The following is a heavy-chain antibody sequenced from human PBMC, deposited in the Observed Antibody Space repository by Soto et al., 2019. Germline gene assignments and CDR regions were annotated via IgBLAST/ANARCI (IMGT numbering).Heavy chain of an antibody. CDR1: GVTFSGFL. Sequence: QVQLVQSGADVRKPGSSVRVSCKASGVTFSGFLISWVRQAPGQGLEWMGGIIPIFGRVKSAQMVQGRITKTADESTATAYMDLSRLRSEDSAVYYCVRRPLSANSDFDEWGPGTLVTVSS. CDR2: IIPIFGRV. J-gene: IGHJ4*02. D-gene: IGHD1-1*01. V-gene: IGHV1-69*01. CDR3: VRRPLSANSDFDE.